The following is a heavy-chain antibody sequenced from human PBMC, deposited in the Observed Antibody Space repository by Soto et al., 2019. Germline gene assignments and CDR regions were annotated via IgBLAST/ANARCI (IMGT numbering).Heavy chain of an antibody. CDR1: GGSMRNYF. Sequence: SETLSLTCTVSGGSMRNYFWTWIRQPPGKGLEWIGYIHYSGTTSFFPSYNPSLRGRVTISEDTSKNQFSLKLLSVTTADTAVYFCAAGEASSRNLAPYYLDFWGQGTLVTVSS. V-gene: IGHV4-59*01. J-gene: IGHJ4*02. D-gene: IGHD6-13*01. CDR2: IHYSGTT. CDR3: AAGEASSRNLAPYYLDF.